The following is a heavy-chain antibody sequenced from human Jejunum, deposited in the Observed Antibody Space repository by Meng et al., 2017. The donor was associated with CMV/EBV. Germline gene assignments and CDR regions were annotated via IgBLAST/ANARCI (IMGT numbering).Heavy chain of an antibody. CDR2: TYYRSKWFR. Sequence: ISGASGSSNSVAWNWIRQSPSRGLEWLGRTYYRSKWFRDYGVSVKSRITINPDTSKNQFFLHLNSVTPEDTAVYYCARDLSLRFDYWGQGALVTVSS. V-gene: IGHV6-1*01. D-gene: IGHD2-15*01. CDR1: GASGSSNSVA. J-gene: IGHJ4*02. CDR3: ARDLSLRFDY.